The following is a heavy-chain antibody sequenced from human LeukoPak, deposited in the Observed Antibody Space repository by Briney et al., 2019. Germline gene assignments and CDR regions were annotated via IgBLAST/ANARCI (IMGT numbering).Heavy chain of an antibody. CDR1: GGSISSGDYY. V-gene: IGHV4-30-4*08. CDR3: ARVSTDNHPFDY. D-gene: IGHD1-1*01. J-gene: IGHJ4*02. Sequence: PSETLSLTCTVSGGSISSGDYYWSWIRQPPGKGLEWIGCIYYSGSTYYNPSLKSRVTISVDTSKNQFSLKLSSVTAADTAVYYCARVSTDNHPFDYWGQGTLVTVSS. CDR2: IYYSGST.